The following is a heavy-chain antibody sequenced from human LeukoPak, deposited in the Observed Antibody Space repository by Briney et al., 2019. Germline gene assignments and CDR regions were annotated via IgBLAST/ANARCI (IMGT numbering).Heavy chain of an antibody. J-gene: IGHJ4*02. Sequence: GGSLRLSCAASGFTFSSYWMHWVRQAPGKGLVWVSRINTDGSSTSYADSVKGRFTISRDNAKNTLYLQMNSLRAEDTAVYYCAREKGRAAAGPLDYWGQGTLVTVSS. CDR3: AREKGRAAAGPLDY. V-gene: IGHV3-74*01. CDR2: INTDGSST. CDR1: GFTFSSYW. D-gene: IGHD6-13*01.